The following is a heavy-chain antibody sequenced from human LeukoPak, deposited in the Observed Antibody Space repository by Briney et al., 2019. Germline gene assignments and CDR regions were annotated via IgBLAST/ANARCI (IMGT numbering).Heavy chain of an antibody. CDR3: AGTSYYYDSSGYYPQ. D-gene: IGHD3-22*01. Sequence: ASVKVSCKASGYTFTGYYMHWVRQAPGQGLEWMGWINPNSGGTNYAQKFQGRVTMTRDTSISTAYMELSRLRSDGTAVYYCAGTSYYYDSSGYYPQWGQGTLVTVSS. J-gene: IGHJ4*02. CDR1: GYTFTGYY. V-gene: IGHV1-2*02. CDR2: INPNSGGT.